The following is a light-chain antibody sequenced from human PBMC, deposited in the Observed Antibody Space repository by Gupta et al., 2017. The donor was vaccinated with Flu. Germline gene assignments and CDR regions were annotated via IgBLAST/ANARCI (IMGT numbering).Light chain of an antibody. CDR3: RQPLPPPWT. Sequence: DIVMTQSPLSLPVTPGEPASISCRSSRSLLHSNGYNYLDWYLQKPGQSPRLLIYLGSNRASGVPDRFSGSGSGTDFTLKISRVEAEDVGVYYCRQPLPPPWTFGQGTKVEIK. CDR2: LGS. CDR1: RSLLHSNGYNY. J-gene: IGKJ1*01. V-gene: IGKV2-28*01.